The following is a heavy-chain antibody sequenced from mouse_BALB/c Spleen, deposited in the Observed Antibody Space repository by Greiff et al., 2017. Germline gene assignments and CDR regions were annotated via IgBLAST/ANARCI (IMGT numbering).Heavy chain of an antibody. J-gene: IGHJ2*01. CDR3: ARDGGTGLYFDY. D-gene: IGHD3-3*01. V-gene: IGHV3-6*02. CDR2: ISYDGSN. CDR1: GYSITSGYY. Sequence: EVKLMESGPGLVKPSQSLSLTCSVTGYSITSGYYWNWIRQFPGNKLEWMGYISYDGSNNYNPSLKNRISITRDTSKNQFFLKLNSVTTEDTATYYCARDGGTGLYFDYWGQGTTLTVSS.